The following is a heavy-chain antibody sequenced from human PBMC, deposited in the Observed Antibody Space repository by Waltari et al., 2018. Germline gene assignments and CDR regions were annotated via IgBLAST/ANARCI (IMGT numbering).Heavy chain of an antibody. V-gene: IGHV4-59*01. CDR2: IYYRGST. D-gene: IGHD3-22*01. CDR3: ARDSDSSGYYPKQFDY. Sequence: QVQLQESGPGLVKTSETLSLTCTVSGGSISSYYWSWIRQPPGKGLEWIGYIYYRGSTNYNPALKSRVTISVDTSKNQFSLKLSSVTAADTAVYYCARDSDSSGYYPKQFDYWGQGTLVTVSS. J-gene: IGHJ4*02. CDR1: GGSISSYY.